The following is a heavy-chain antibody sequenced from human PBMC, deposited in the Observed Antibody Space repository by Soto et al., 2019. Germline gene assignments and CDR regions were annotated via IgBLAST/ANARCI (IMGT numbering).Heavy chain of an antibody. CDR3: ARPPGYVTDWYYFDT. CDR1: GNTLTSFY. J-gene: IGHJ4*02. D-gene: IGHD3-9*01. CDR2: LSPTTGGT. Sequence: ASVKVSCKTSGNTLTSFYIHWVRQAPGQGLEWVGRLSPTTGGTNYAQHFQGRVTVTWDMSTFTAYMELSSLIYEDTAVYYCARPPGYVTDWYYFDTWGQGTQITVSS. V-gene: IGHV1-2*02.